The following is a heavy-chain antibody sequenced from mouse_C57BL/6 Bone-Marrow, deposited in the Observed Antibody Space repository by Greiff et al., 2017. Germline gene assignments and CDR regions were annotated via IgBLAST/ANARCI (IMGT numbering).Heavy chain of an antibody. CDR3: ARSPYYGSSPRYWYFDV. CDR2: ISYSGST. CDR1: GYSITSDY. D-gene: IGHD1-1*01. J-gene: IGHJ1*03. V-gene: IGHV3-8*01. Sequence: EVKVVESGPGLAKPSQTLSLTCSVTGYSITSDYWNWIRKFPGNKLEYMGYISYSGSTYYNPSLKSRISITRDTSKNQYYLQLNSVTTEDTATYYCARSPYYGSSPRYWYFDVWGTGTTVTVSS.